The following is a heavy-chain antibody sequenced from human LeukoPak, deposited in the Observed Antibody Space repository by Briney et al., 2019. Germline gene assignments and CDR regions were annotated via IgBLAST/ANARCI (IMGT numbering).Heavy chain of an antibody. V-gene: IGHV1-18*01. CDR1: GYTLTSYG. CDR3: AILTPVAGTGY. CDR2: ISAYNGNT. J-gene: IGHJ4*02. D-gene: IGHD6-19*01. Sequence: ASVKVSCKASGYTLTSYGISWVRQAPGQGLEWMGWISAYNGNTNYAQKLQGRVTMTTDTSTSTAYMELRSLRSDDTAVYYCAILTPVAGTGYWGQGTLVTVSS.